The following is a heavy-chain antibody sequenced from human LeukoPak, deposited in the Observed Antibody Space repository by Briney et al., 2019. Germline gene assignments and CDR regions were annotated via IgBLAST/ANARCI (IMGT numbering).Heavy chain of an antibody. Sequence: PSETLSLTCTVSGGSISSSSYYWGWIRQPPGKGLEWIGRIYTSGSTNYNPSLKSRVTMSVDTSKNQFSLKLSSVTAADTAVYYCARDVTKQQLGTNWGQGTLVTVSS. CDR2: IYTSGST. CDR3: ARDVTKQQLGTN. CDR1: GGSISSSSYY. D-gene: IGHD6-13*01. J-gene: IGHJ4*02. V-gene: IGHV4-39*07.